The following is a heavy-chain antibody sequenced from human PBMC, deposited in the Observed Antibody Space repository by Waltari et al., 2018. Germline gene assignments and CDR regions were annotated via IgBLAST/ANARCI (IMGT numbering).Heavy chain of an antibody. V-gene: IGHV3-43D*04. J-gene: IGHJ4*02. D-gene: IGHD3-22*01. CDR1: GFTFDDYA. CDR2: ISWDGGST. Sequence: EVQLVESGGVVVQPGGSLRLSCAASGFTFDDYAMHWVRQAPGKGLEWVSLISWDGGSTYYADSVKGRFTISRDNSKNSLYLQMNSLRAEDTALYYCAKGAGMIVPLDYWGQGTLVTVSS. CDR3: AKGAGMIVPLDY.